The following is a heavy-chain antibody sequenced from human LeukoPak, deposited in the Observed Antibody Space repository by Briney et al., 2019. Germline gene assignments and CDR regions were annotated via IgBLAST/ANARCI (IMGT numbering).Heavy chain of an antibody. CDR2: ISSSSGTI. Sequence: GGSLRLSCAASGFTFSRYHMNWVRQAPGKGLEWVSYISSSSGTIYYADSVKGRFTTSRDNAKNSLYLQMNNLRDDDTAVYYCARAQSSGWLRYYFDYWGQGTLVTVSS. CDR1: GFTFSRYH. D-gene: IGHD6-19*01. J-gene: IGHJ4*02. V-gene: IGHV3-48*02. CDR3: ARAQSSGWLRYYFDY.